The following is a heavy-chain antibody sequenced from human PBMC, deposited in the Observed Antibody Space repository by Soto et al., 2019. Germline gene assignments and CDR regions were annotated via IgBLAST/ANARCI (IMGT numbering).Heavy chain of an antibody. CDR1: GGSFNGYY. D-gene: IGHD3-3*01. Sequence: SETLSLTCAVYGGSFNGYYWSWLRQPPSKGLEWIGEINHSGSTNYNPSLKSRVTISVDTSKNQFSLKLSSVTAADTAVYYCARGGNAFRFFEGFSKYYSYGLDVWCQVTTV. CDR2: INHSGST. J-gene: IGHJ6*01. V-gene: IGHV4-34*01. CDR3: ARGGNAFRFFEGFSKYYSYGLDV.